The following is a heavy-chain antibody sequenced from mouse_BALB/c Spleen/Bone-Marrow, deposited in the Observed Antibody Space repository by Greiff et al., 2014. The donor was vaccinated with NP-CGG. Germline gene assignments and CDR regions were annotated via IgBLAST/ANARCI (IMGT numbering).Heavy chain of an antibody. CDR2: IDPETGGT. CDR3: TIVAY. CDR1: GYTFTDYK. Sequence: VNLVESGAELVRPGTSVTLSCKASGYTFTDYKMHWVKQTPVHGLEWIGLIDPETGGTAYNQRFKSKAIMTADKSSSTAYMDLRSLTSEDSAVYYCTIVAYWGQGTLVTVSA. V-gene: IGHV1-15*01. J-gene: IGHJ3*01.